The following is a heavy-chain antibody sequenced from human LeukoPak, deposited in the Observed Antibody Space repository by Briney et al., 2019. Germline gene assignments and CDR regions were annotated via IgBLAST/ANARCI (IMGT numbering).Heavy chain of an antibody. V-gene: IGHV4-34*01. CDR1: GGSFSGYY. J-gene: IGHJ6*02. Sequence: SETLSLTCAVYGGSFSGYYWSWIRQPPGKGLEWIGEINHSGSTNYNPSLKSRVTISVDTSKNQFSLKLSSVTAADTAVYYCARTGPRFGVVIRLYYYGMDVWGQGTTVTVSS. D-gene: IGHD3-3*01. CDR3: ARTGPRFGVVIRLYYYGMDV. CDR2: INHSGST.